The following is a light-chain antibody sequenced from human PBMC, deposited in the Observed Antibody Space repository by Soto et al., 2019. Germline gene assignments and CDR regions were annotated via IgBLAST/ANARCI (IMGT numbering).Light chain of an antibody. CDR1: QTISSH. CDR3: QQYNNWPRIT. V-gene: IGKV1-39*01. J-gene: IGKJ5*01. Sequence: DIQMTQSPSSLSASVGDRVIITCRASQTISSHLNWYQQKPGKAPNLLVYAASSLQSGVPSRFTGSGSGTEFTLTISSLQPDDFAIYYCQQYNNWPRITFGQGTRLEIK. CDR2: AAS.